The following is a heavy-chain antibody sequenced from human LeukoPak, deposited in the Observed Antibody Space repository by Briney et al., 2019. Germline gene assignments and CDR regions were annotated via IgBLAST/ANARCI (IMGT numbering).Heavy chain of an antibody. CDR2: ITFSSSHI. CDR3: ARGPQFSGPGWFDP. V-gene: IGHV3-21*01. CDR1: GFAFSGYV. D-gene: IGHD3-10*01. Sequence: GGSLRLSCAASGFAFSGYVMTWVRQAPGKGLECVSSITFSSSHIYYADSVKGRFTISRDNTKDSLYLQMNSLRAEDTAIYYCARGPQFSGPGWFDPWGQGTLVTVSS. J-gene: IGHJ5*02.